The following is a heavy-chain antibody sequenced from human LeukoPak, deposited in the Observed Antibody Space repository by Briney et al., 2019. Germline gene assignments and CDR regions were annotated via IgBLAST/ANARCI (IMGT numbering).Heavy chain of an antibody. CDR1: GFTFTTYT. CDR3: ARSDLFYFDY. J-gene: IGHJ4*02. CDR2: ISSSSSTI. V-gene: IGHV3-48*04. Sequence: GGSLRLSCTGSGFTFTTYTMNWVRQAPGKGLEWVSSISSSSSTIYYADSVKGRFTISRDNAKNSLYLQMNSLRAEDTAVYYCARSDLFYFDYWGQGTLVTVSS. D-gene: IGHD3-3*01.